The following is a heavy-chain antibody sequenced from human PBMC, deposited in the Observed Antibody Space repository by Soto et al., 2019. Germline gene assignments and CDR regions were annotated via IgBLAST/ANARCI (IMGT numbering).Heavy chain of an antibody. J-gene: IGHJ4*02. CDR3: ARDLWRVRLIDY. CDR2: ISAYNGNT. Sequence: ASVKVSCKASGYTFTSYGISWVRQAPGQGLEWMGWISAYNGNTNYAQKLQGRVTMTTDTSTTTAYMGLRGLGSDDTAVYYCARDLWRVRLIDYWGQGTLVTVSS. CDR1: GYTFTSYG. V-gene: IGHV1-18*01. D-gene: IGHD5-12*01.